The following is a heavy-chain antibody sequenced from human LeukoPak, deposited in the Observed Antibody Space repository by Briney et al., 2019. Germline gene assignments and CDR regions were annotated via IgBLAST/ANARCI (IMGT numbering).Heavy chain of an antibody. CDR2: ISAYYGNT. V-gene: IGHV1-18*04. CDR3: ARCSRYYYGSGSYYNSDDAFDI. Sequence: ASVKVSCKASGYTFTSYGISWVRQAPGKGLVWMGWISAYYGNTNYAQKLQGSVTMTTDTSTSPAYMEVRSLRSDDPAVYYCARCSRYYYGSGSYYNSDDAFDIWGQRTKATVSS. D-gene: IGHD3-10*01. CDR1: GYTFTSYG. J-gene: IGHJ3*02.